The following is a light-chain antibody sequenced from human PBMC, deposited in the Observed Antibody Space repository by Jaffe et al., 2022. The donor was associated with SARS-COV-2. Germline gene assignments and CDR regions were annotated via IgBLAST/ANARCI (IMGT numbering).Light chain of an antibody. CDR1: QSVSSSY. CDR3: QHYGSSTLYI. Sequence: EIVLTQSPGTLSLSPGERATLSCRASQSVSSSYFAWYQQKPGQAPRLLIYGASSRATGIPDRFSGSGSGTDFTLTITRLEPEDFAVYYCQHYGSSTLYIFGQGTKLEIK. V-gene: IGKV3-20*01. CDR2: GAS. J-gene: IGKJ2*01.